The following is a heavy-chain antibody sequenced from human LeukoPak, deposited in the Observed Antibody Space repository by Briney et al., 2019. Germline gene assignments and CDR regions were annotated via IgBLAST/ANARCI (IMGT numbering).Heavy chain of an antibody. CDR3: ARDGDGYNTYYFDY. Sequence: GGSLRLSCAASGFTFSSYAMHWVRQAPGKGLEWVAVISYDGSNKYYADSVKGRFTISRDNSKNTLYLQMNSLRAEDTAVYYCARDGDGYNTYYFDYWGQGTLVIVSS. J-gene: IGHJ4*02. V-gene: IGHV3-30-3*01. CDR1: GFTFSSYA. CDR2: ISYDGSNK. D-gene: IGHD5-24*01.